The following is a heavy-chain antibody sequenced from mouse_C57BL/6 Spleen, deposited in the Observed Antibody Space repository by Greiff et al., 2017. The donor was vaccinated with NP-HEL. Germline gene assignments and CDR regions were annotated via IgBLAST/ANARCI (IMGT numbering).Heavy chain of an antibody. V-gene: IGHV1-19*01. J-gene: IGHJ3*01. D-gene: IGHD1-1*01. CDR1: GYTFTDYY. CDR2: INPYNGGT. CDR3: ANYYGSSYWFAY. Sequence: EVQLVESGPVLVKPGASVKMSCKASGYTFTDYYMNWVKQSHGKSLEWIGVINPYNGGTSYNQKFKGKATLTVDKSSSTAYMELNSLTSEDSAVYYCANYYGSSYWFAYWGQGTLVTVSA.